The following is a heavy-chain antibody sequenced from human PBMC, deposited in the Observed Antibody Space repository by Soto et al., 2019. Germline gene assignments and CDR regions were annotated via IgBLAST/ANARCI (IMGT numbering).Heavy chain of an antibody. Sequence: GGSLRLSCAASGFTFSSYWMSWVRQAPGKGLEWVANIKQDGSEKYYVDSVKGRFTISRDNAKNSLSLQMNSLRAEDTAVYYWARSLQLWLRSTTIDYWGQGTLVTVSS. V-gene: IGHV3-7*01. CDR2: IKQDGSEK. CDR1: GFTFSSYW. CDR3: ARSLQLWLRSTTIDY. J-gene: IGHJ4*02. D-gene: IGHD5-18*01.